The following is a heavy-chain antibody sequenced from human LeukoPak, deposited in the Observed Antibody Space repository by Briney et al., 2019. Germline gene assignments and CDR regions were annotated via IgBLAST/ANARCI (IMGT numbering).Heavy chain of an antibody. CDR3: ARDLGYSSGWYEGGGDY. J-gene: IGHJ4*02. V-gene: IGHV1-69*06. CDR1: GGTFSSYA. Sequence: SVEVSCKASGGTFSSYAISWVRQAPGQGLEWMGGIIPIFGTANYAQKFQGRVTITADKSTSTAYMELSSLRSEDTAVYYCARDLGYSSGWYEGGGDYWGQGTMVTVSS. D-gene: IGHD6-19*01. CDR2: IIPIFGTA.